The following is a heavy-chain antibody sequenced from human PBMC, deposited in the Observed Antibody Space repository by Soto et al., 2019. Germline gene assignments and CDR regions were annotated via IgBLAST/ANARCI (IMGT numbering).Heavy chain of an antibody. CDR1: GYTFTSYA. Sequence: GASVKVSCKASGYTFTSYAMHWVRQAPGQGLEWMGGIIAIFGTADYAQKFQGRVTITADESTSTAYMELSSLRSEDTAVYYCAKPQSIQDYYYGMDVWGQGTTVTVSS. V-gene: IGHV1-69*13. CDR2: IIAIFGTA. CDR3: AKPQSIQDYYYGMDV. J-gene: IGHJ6*02. D-gene: IGHD6-6*01.